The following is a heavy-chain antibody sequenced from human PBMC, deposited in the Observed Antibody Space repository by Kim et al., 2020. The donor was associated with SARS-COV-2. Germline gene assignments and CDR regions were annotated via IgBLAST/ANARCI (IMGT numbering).Heavy chain of an antibody. V-gene: IGHV4-39*01. CDR3: ASPYYYGSGSQGGMDV. Sequence: SLKRRVTISVDTSKNQFSLKLSSVTAADTAVYYCASPYYYGSGSQGGMDVWGQGTTVTVSS. D-gene: IGHD3-10*01. J-gene: IGHJ6*02.